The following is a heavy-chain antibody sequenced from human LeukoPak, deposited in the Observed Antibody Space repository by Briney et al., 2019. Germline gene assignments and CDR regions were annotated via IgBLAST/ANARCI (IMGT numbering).Heavy chain of an antibody. Sequence: SSVKVSCKASGGTFSSYAISWVRQAPGQGLEWMGGIIPIFGIANYAQKSQGRVTITADKSTSTAYMELSSLRSEDTAVYYCARAYSSGWTPANYYYYYGMDVWGQGTTVTVSS. J-gene: IGHJ6*02. V-gene: IGHV1-69*17. CDR3: ARAYSSGWTPANYYYYYGMDV. D-gene: IGHD6-19*01. CDR2: IIPIFGIA. CDR1: GGTFSSYA.